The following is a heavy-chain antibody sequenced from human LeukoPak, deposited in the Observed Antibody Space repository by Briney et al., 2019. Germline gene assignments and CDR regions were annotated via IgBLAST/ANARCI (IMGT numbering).Heavy chain of an antibody. CDR1: EFTFSRYW. CDR3: ASRAGYTGSWSAFDY. Sequence: GGTLRLSCAVSEFTFSRYWMSWVRQAPGKGLDWVATIKQDGSEKYYVDSVEGRFTISRDNAKNSLYSQMNSLRAEDTAVYYCASRAGYTGSWSAFDYWGQGTLVTVSA. CDR2: IKQDGSEK. J-gene: IGHJ4*02. D-gene: IGHD6-13*01. V-gene: IGHV3-7*05.